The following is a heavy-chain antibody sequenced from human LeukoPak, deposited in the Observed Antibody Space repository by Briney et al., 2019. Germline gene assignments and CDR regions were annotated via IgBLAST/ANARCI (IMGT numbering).Heavy chain of an antibody. CDR1: GYTFTDYY. J-gene: IGHJ4*02. Sequence: ASVKISCKASGYTFTDYYMHWVQQAPGKGLEWMGRVDPEDGETIYAGKFQGRVTITADTSTDTAYMELSSLRSEDTAVYYCATGRGGHLQESDYWGQGTLVTVSS. D-gene: IGHD2/OR15-2a*01. V-gene: IGHV1-69-2*01. CDR3: ATGRGGHLQESDY. CDR2: VDPEDGET.